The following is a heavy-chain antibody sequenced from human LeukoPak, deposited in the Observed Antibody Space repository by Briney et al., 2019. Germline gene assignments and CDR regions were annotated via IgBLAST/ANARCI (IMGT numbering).Heavy chain of an antibody. CDR2: INTSGNT. V-gene: IGHV4-4*07. J-gene: IGHJ6*03. Sequence: SETLSLTCTVSGDSISSYYWSWIRQSAGKGSEWIGRINTSGNTNYNPSLKSRVTMSLDTSKNHFSLNLSSVTVADTAVYYCARDRLGFRVDVWGKGTTVTVSS. D-gene: IGHD3-10*01. CDR1: GDSISSYY. CDR3: ARDRLGFRVDV.